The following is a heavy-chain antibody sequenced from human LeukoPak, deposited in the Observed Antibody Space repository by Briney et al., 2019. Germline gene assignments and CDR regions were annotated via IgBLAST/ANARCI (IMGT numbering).Heavy chain of an antibody. CDR1: GGTFSSYA. J-gene: IGHJ5*02. Sequence: SGKVSCKASGGTFSSYAISWVRQAPGQGLEWMGGIIPIFGTANYAQKFQGRVTITADESTSTAYMELSRLRSDDTAVYYCARKYGGSGSKLGFDWFDPWGQGTLVTVSS. V-gene: IGHV1-69*13. CDR2: IIPIFGTA. D-gene: IGHD3-10*01. CDR3: ARKYGGSGSKLGFDWFDP.